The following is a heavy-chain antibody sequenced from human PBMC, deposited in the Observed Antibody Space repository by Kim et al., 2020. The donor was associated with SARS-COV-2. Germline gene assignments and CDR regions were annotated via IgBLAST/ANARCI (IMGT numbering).Heavy chain of an antibody. V-gene: IGHV1-69*13. J-gene: IGHJ6*02. CDR2: IIPIFGTA. CDR3: ARAIAVAGTHYYGMDV. D-gene: IGHD6-19*01. Sequence: SVKVSCKASGGTFSSYAISWVRQAPGQGLEWMGGIIPIFGTANYAQKFQGRVTITADESTSTAYMELSSLRSEDTAVYYCARAIAVAGTHYYGMDVWGQGTTVTVSS. CDR1: GGTFSSYA.